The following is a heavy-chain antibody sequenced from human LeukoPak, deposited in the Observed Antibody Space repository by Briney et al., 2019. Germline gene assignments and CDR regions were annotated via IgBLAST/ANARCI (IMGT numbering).Heavy chain of an antibody. Sequence: SETLSLTCSVSGASISSYYWSWIRQPPGKGLEWIGYIYNGGSTYHNPSFKSRVTISMDTSKNQFYLKLTSVTAADTAVYYCARSQASGTYSGGYWGQGTLVTAYS. CDR1: GASISSYY. CDR2: IYNGGST. V-gene: IGHV4-59*08. D-gene: IGHD3-10*01. CDR3: ARSQASGTYSGGY. J-gene: IGHJ4*02.